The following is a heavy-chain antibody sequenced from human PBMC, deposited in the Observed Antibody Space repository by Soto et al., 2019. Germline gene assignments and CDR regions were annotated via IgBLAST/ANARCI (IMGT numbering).Heavy chain of an antibody. J-gene: IGHJ5*02. D-gene: IGHD6-19*01. CDR3: AKYGELIAEWLPRGDWFDP. CDR2: ISGSGGST. Sequence: GGSLRLSCAASGFTFSSYAMSWVRQAPGKGLEWVSAISGSGGSTYYADSVKGRFTISRDNSKNTLYLQMNSLRAEDTAVYYCAKYGELIAEWLPRGDWFDPWGQGTLVTVSS. CDR1: GFTFSSYA. V-gene: IGHV3-23*01.